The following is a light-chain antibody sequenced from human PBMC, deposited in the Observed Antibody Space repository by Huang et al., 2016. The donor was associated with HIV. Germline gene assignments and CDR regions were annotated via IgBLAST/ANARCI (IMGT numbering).Light chain of an antibody. V-gene: IGKV1-27*01. Sequence: DIKMTQSPSSLSAYVGEKVTITCRASQGITNFLAWYQQKPGQVPKLLIYAASTLQSGVSSRFSGGGSGTDFTLTIISLQPEDVGTYYCQKYDSAPLTFGGGTKEQIK. J-gene: IGKJ4*01. CDR2: AAS. CDR1: QGITNF. CDR3: QKYDSAPLT.